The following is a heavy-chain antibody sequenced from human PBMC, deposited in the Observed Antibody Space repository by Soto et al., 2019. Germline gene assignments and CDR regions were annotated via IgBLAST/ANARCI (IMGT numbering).Heavy chain of an antibody. V-gene: IGHV1-18*01. CDR2: ISAYNGNT. Sequence: ASVKVSCKASGYTFTSYGISWVRQAPGQGLEWMGWISAYNGNTNYAQKLQGRVTMTTDTSTSTAYMELRSLRSDDTAVYYCARGGRGVYSSSSGEFDYWGQGTLVTVSS. CDR3: ARGGRGVYSSSSGEFDY. J-gene: IGHJ4*02. D-gene: IGHD6-6*01. CDR1: GYTFTSYG.